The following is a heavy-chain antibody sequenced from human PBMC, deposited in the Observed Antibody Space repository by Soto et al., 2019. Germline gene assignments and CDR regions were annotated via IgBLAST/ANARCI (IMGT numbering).Heavy chain of an antibody. CDR3: AHIAPSYFVGLDY. V-gene: IGHV2-5*02. D-gene: IGHD1-26*01. J-gene: IGHJ4*02. CDR1: GFSLTTTAVS. Sequence: GPKLVNHTQTLTLTCIFSGFSLTTTAVSVGWIRQPPGKALEFLAIIYWDDDKRYSPSLKNRLTITKDTSKNQVVRGTTNKFPVDTTTYYRAHIAPSYFVGLDYWGQGTLVTVSS. CDR2: IYWDDDK.